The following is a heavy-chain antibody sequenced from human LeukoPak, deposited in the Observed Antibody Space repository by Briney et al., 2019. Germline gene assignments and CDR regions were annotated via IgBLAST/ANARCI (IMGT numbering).Heavy chain of an antibody. CDR2: ISGSGGST. CDR3: ARLGATLKSPG. CDR1: GFTFSSYA. D-gene: IGHD1-26*01. Sequence: GGSLRLSCAASGFTFSSYAMCWVRQAPGKGLEWVSAISGSGGSTYYADSVKGRFTISRDNSKNTLYLQMNSLRAEDTAVYYCARLGATLKSPGWGQGTLVTVSS. V-gene: IGHV3-23*01. J-gene: IGHJ4*02.